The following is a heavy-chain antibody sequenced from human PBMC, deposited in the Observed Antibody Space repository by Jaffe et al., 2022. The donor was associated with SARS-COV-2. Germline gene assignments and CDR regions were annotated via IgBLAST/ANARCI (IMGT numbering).Heavy chain of an antibody. CDR2: IRSKAYGGTT. V-gene: IGHV3-49*05. CDR1: GFTFGDYA. J-gene: IGHJ6*02. CDR3: TRRMATIGDYYYYYGMDV. Sequence: EVQLVESGGGLVKPGRSLRLSCTASGFTFGDYAMSWFRQAPGKGLEWVGFIRSKAYGGTTEYAASVKGRFTISRDDSKSIAYLQMNSLKTEDTAVYYCTRRMATIGDYYYYYGMDVWGQGTTVTVSS. D-gene: IGHD5-12*01.